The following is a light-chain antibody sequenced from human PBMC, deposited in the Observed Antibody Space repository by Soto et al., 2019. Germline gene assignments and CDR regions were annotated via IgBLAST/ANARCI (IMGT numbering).Light chain of an antibody. CDR2: GIS. J-gene: IGKJ4*01. V-gene: IGKV3-15*01. Sequence: EMVMTQSPAILSVSPGESATLSCRASQIVNSNYLAWYQQHPGQPPRLLIYGISTRATGIPARFSGSGSGTDFTLTISSLQAEDVAVYYCQGTFTFGGGTKVDIK. CDR3: QGTFT. CDR1: QIVNSN.